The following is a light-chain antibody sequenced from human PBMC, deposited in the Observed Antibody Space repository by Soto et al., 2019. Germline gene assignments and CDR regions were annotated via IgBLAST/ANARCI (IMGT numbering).Light chain of an antibody. J-gene: IGLJ1*01. CDR1: STDIGAYNY. V-gene: IGLV2-14*01. Sequence: QSVRSHPASVSGSPGHSITISCTGTSTDIGAYNYVSWYQQHPGKAPKLLIYEVTNRPSGVSNRFSGSKSGNTASLTISGLQAEDEANYYCNSYTTLGNRVSGTGTKVTAL. CDR2: EVT. CDR3: NSYTTLGNRV.